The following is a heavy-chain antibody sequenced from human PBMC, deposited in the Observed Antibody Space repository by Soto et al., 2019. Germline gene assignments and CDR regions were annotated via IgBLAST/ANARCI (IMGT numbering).Heavy chain of an antibody. D-gene: IGHD6-25*01. CDR3: AKGRTRPAASPKYFQN. CDR1: GFTFDDYV. CDR2: ITWDGGAV. Sequence: GGSLRLSCAASGFTFDDYVMHWVRQAPGKGLEWVSAITWDGGAVNYADSVKGRFTISRDNAKNSLYLQMSSLRAEDTALYYCAKGRTRPAASPKYFQNWGQGTLVTVSS. J-gene: IGHJ1*01. V-gene: IGHV3-9*01.